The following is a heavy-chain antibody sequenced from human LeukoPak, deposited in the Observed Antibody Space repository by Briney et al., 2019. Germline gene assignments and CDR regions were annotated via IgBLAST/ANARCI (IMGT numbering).Heavy chain of an antibody. CDR2: ISYNGNT. Sequence: SETLSLTCSISGGSISSSYWSWIRQPPGKGLEWIGYISYNGNTNYNSSLKSRVTILVDTSKNQFSLKLSSVTAADTAVYYCARHNRAGSFDYWGQGTLVTVSS. CDR3: ARHNRAGSFDY. J-gene: IGHJ4*02. D-gene: IGHD1-1*01. V-gene: IGHV4-59*08. CDR1: GGSISSSY.